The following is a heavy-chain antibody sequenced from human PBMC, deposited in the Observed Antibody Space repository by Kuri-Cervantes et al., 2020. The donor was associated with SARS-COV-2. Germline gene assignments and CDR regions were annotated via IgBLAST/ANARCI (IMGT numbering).Heavy chain of an antibody. Sequence: SETLSLTCTVSGGSISTPSYFWGWIRQPPGKGLEWIGAVYYSGNTYYNPSLQSRVTISADTSEKKFSLRLTSVTAADTAVYYCASQIRSSSSFIDYWGQGTLVTVSS. CDR3: ASQIRSSSSFIDY. V-gene: IGHV4-39*01. D-gene: IGHD6-13*01. CDR2: VYYSGNT. J-gene: IGHJ4*02. CDR1: GGSISTPSYF.